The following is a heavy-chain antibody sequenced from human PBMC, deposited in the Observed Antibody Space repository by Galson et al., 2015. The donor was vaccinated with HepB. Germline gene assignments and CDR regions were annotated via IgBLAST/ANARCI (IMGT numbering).Heavy chain of an antibody. CDR1: GFAFGDNA. CDR3: TRAGGASLLTDY. J-gene: IGHJ4*02. D-gene: IGHD2-15*01. Sequence: SLRLSCAASGFAFGDNAMSWFRQAPGKGLEWVGFIRSKASGGTTECAASVKGRFTISRDDSKSIAYLQMNSLKIEDTAVYYCTRAGGASLLTDYWGQGTLVTVSS. CDR2: IRSKASGGTT. V-gene: IGHV3-49*03.